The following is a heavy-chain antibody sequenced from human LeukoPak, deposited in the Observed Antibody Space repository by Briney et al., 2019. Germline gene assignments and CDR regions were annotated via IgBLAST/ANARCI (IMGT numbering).Heavy chain of an antibody. CDR1: GFTFSSYA. J-gene: IGHJ6*03. CDR3: AKVLVPAASDFYYYYMDV. CDR2: ISGSGGST. V-gene: IGHV3-23*01. Sequence: GGSLRLSCAASGFTFSSYAMSWVRQAPGKGLEWVSAISGSGGSTYYADSVKGRFTISRDYSKNTLYLQMNSLRAEDTAVYYCAKVLVPAASDFYYYYMDVWGKGTTVTVSS. D-gene: IGHD2-2*01.